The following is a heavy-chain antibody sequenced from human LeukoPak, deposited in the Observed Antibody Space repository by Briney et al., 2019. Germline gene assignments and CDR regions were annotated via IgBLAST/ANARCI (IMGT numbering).Heavy chain of an antibody. CDR1: GGSISSFY. CDR2: THYSGST. J-gene: IGHJ3*02. CDR3: ARSYDSSGYFAFHI. V-gene: IGHV4-59*08. Sequence: PSETLSLTCTVSGGSISSFYWSWIRQSPGKGLEWIGYTHYSGSTNYNPSLKSRVTISVDTSKKQFSLKVNSVTAADTAVYYCARSYDSSGYFAFHIWGQGAMVTVSS. D-gene: IGHD3-22*01.